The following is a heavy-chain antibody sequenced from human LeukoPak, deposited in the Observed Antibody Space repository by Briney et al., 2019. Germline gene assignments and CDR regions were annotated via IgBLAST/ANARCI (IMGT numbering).Heavy chain of an antibody. D-gene: IGHD2-2*03. CDR1: GYTFTGYY. CDR2: INPNSGGT. J-gene: IGHJ3*02. Sequence: ASVKVSCKASGYTFTGYYMHWVRQAPGQGLEWMGRINPNSGGTNYAQKFQGRVTMTRDTSISKAYMELSRLRSDDTAVYYCARVSDGYAFDIWGQGTMVTVSS. CDR3: ARVSDGYAFDI. V-gene: IGHV1-2*06.